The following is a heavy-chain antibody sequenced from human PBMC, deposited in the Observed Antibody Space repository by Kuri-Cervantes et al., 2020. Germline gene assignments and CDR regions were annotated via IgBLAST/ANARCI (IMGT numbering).Heavy chain of an antibody. CDR3: AKAALNNDLGEVFDY. J-gene: IGHJ4*02. CDR2: ISWNSGSI. CDR1: GFTFDDYA. V-gene: IGHV3-9*01. D-gene: IGHD4-17*01. Sequence: SLKISCAASGFTFDDYAMHWVRQAPGKGLEWVSGISWNSGSIGYADSVKGRFTISRDNAKNSLYLQMNSLRPEDTAVYYCAKAALNNDLGEVFDYWGQGTLVTVSS.